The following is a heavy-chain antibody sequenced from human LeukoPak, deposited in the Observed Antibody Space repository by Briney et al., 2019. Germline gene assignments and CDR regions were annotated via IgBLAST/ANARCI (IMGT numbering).Heavy chain of an antibody. V-gene: IGHV4-59*08. CDR1: GGSTSSYY. Sequence: SETLSLTCTVSGGSTSSYYWSWIRQPPGKGLEWIGYIYYSGSTNYNPSLKSRVTISVDTSKNQFSLKLSSVTAADTAVYYCAIFPNYWGQGTLVTVSS. CDR2: IYYSGST. CDR3: AIFPNY. J-gene: IGHJ4*02.